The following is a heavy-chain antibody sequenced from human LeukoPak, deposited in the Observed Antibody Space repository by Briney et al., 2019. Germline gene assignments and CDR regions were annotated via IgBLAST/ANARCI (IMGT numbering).Heavy chain of an antibody. CDR1: GGSISSYY. V-gene: IGHV4-59*08. CDR2: IYYSGST. Sequence: SETLSLTCTVSGGSISSYYWSWIRQPPGKGLEWIGYIYYSGSTNYNPSLKSRVTISVDTSKNQFSLKLSSVTAADTAVYYCARREPQYYYDSSGGYDYWGQGTLVTVSS. CDR3: ARREPQYYYDSSGGYDY. D-gene: IGHD3-22*01. J-gene: IGHJ4*02.